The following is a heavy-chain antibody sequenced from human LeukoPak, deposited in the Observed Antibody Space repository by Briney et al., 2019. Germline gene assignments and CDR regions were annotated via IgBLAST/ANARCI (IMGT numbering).Heavy chain of an antibody. Sequence: GGSLRLSCAASGSTFVDYTMNWVRQAPGKGLEWVSSISPSSSYIYYADSVKGRFTISRDNARNSLYLQMNSLRAEDTAMYYCASRKGYSSTWFPGWGQGTLVTVSS. CDR3: ASRKGYSSTWFPG. J-gene: IGHJ4*02. D-gene: IGHD6-13*01. CDR2: ISPSSSYI. CDR1: GSTFVDYT. V-gene: IGHV3-21*01.